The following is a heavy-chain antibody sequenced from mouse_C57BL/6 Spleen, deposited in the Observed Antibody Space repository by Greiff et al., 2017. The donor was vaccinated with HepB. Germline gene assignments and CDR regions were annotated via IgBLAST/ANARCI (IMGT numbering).Heavy chain of an antibody. CDR1: GFSFNTYA. J-gene: IGHJ2*01. CDR2: IRSKSNNYAT. V-gene: IGHV10-1*01. Sequence: EVKVVESGGGLVQPKGSLKLSCAASGFSFNTYAMNWVRQAPGKGLEWVARIRSKSNNYATYYADSVIDRFTISRDDSESMLYLQMNNLKTEDTAMYYCVRQADGYYYFDYWGQGTTLTVSS. D-gene: IGHD2-3*01. CDR3: VRQADGYYYFDY.